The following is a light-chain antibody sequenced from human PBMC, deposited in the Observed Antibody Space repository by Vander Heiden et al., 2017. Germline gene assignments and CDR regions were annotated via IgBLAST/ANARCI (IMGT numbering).Light chain of an antibody. V-gene: IGLV3-21*02. Sequence: SDVLTQPPSVSVAPGQTARITCEGNNIGNKIVHWYQQKAGQAPVLVVYEDSDRPSEIPERFSGSNSGKTDTLTISRVEAGDESDYYCQASDSSSDHGVFGGGTKLTVL. J-gene: IGLJ3*02. CDR2: EDS. CDR1: NIGNKI. CDR3: QASDSSSDHGV.